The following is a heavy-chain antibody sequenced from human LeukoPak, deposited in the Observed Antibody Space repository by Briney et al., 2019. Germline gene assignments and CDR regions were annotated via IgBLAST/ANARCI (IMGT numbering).Heavy chain of an antibody. CDR3: ARRPHCSGGSCFPTRGAFDI. D-gene: IGHD2-15*01. Sequence: SETLSLTCTVSGGSISSSSYYWGWIRQPPGKGLEWIGSIYYSGSTYYNPSLKSRVTISVDTSKNQFSLKLSSVTAADTAVFYCARRPHCSGGSCFPTRGAFDIWGQGTMVTVSS. V-gene: IGHV4-39*01. J-gene: IGHJ3*02. CDR1: GGSISSSSYY. CDR2: IYYSGST.